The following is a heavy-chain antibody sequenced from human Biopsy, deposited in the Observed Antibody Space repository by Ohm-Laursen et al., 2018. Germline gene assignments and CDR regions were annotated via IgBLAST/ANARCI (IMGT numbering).Heavy chain of an antibody. D-gene: IGHD3-22*01. V-gene: IGHV4-39*01. CDR2: VSYWGTT. CDR1: TISITNFGDQ. Sequence: GTLSLTCSVSTISITNFGDQWDWIRQAPGKGLEWIGTVSYWGTTHYNPSLTSRVTISIDRSQSQSSMRLSSVAAADTAVYYCARRHNDGSGYHYFDYWGQGIRVSVSS. CDR3: ARRHNDGSGYHYFDY. J-gene: IGHJ4*02.